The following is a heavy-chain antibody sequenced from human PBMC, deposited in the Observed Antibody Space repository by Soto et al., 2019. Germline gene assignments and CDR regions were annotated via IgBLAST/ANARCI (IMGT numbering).Heavy chain of an antibody. CDR3: ATPVIPVDGTQAFNS. CDR2: IKPNTNGGAI. J-gene: IGHJ4*02. V-gene: IGHV3-15*01. D-gene: IGHD3-16*02. CDR1: GFTFSSAP. Sequence: EVQLVESGGGFVQPGESLTLSCAASGFTFSSAPMSWVRQAPGKGLEWVGRIKPNTNGGAIDYLAPVKGRFTLSRDDSKNTLYLQMNSLKIEDSALYYCATPVIPVDGTQAFNSWGQGALVTVSS.